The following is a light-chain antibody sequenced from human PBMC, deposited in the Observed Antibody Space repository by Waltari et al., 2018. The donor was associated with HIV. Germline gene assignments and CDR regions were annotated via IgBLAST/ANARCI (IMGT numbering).Light chain of an antibody. Sequence: QSVLTQPPSASGTPGQRVTISCSGSSSNIGSNYVSWYQQLPGPAPKLLIYRNNQRPSGVPDRFSGSKSGTSASLAISGLRSEDEADYYCAAWDDSLSGVVFGGGTKLTVL. CDR3: AAWDDSLSGVV. CDR1: SSNIGSNY. J-gene: IGLJ2*01. V-gene: IGLV1-47*01. CDR2: RNN.